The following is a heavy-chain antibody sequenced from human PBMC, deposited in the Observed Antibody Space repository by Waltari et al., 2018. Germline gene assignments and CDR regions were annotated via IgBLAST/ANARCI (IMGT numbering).Heavy chain of an antibody. Sequence: EVQLVESGGGLIQPGGSLRLSCAASGFTFSSYWMQWVRQAPGKGLVWVSRINRDGGSISYADSVKGRFTISRDNAKNTLFLQMNSLRAEDTAVYYCARSPFGGSKFDSWGQGTLVTVSS. D-gene: IGHD1-26*01. CDR2: INRDGGSI. CDR1: GFTFSSYW. CDR3: ARSPFGGSKFDS. J-gene: IGHJ4*02. V-gene: IGHV3-74*01.